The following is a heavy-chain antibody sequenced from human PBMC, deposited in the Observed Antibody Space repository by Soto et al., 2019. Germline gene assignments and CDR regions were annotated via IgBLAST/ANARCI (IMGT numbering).Heavy chain of an antibody. Sequence: GASVKVSCQASGYTFTGYYMHWVRQAPGQGLEWMGWINPNSGGTNYAQKFQGWVTMTRDTSISTAYMELSRLRSDDTAVYYCASSTIAVGDIGGAFDIWGQGTMVTVSS. CDR2: INPNSGGT. V-gene: IGHV1-2*04. J-gene: IGHJ3*02. CDR1: GYTFTGYY. D-gene: IGHD6-19*01. CDR3: ASSTIAVGDIGGAFDI.